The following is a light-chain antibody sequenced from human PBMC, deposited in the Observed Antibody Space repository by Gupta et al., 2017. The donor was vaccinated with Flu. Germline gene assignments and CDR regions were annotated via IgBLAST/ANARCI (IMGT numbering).Light chain of an antibody. V-gene: IGKV3-20*01. Sequence: EIVLTQSPGTLSLSPGERATLSCRASQSVSSSYLAWYQQKPGQAPRLLIYGASSRATGIPDRVSGSGSGTDFTLTISRLEPEDFAVYYCQKYGSSPPRTFGQGTKVEIK. J-gene: IGKJ1*01. CDR3: QKYGSSPPRT. CDR1: QSVSSSY. CDR2: GAS.